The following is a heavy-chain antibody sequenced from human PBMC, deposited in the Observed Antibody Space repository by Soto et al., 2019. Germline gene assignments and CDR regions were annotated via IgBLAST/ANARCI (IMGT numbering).Heavy chain of an antibody. V-gene: IGHV1-24*01. J-gene: IGHJ4*02. CDR1: VYTFTDLS. D-gene: IGHD2-2*01. CDR2: LDPEKGKR. CDR3: SAAMRRGWVLPHFDY. Sequence: QVPLVQSGAEVKKPGASVKVSCKVSVYTFTDLSMHWVRQAPGEGLEWMGGLDPEKGKRIYAQNFQGRVTMTEDTSTGTAYMELSSLRSDDTAVYYCSAAMRRGWVLPHFDYWGQGTLVSVSS.